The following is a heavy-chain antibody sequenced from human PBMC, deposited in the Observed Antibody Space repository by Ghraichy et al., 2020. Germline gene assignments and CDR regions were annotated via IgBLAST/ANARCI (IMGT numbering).Heavy chain of an antibody. V-gene: IGHV4-39*01. CDR1: GGSISSSSYY. Sequence: SETLSLTCTVSGGSISSSSYYWGWIRQPPGKGLEWIGSIYYSGSTYYNPSLKSRVTISVDTSKNQFSLKLRSVTAADTAVYYCARRRAGGVDYWGQGTLVTVSS. CDR3: ARRRAGGVDY. D-gene: IGHD3-3*01. CDR2: IYYSGST. J-gene: IGHJ4*02.